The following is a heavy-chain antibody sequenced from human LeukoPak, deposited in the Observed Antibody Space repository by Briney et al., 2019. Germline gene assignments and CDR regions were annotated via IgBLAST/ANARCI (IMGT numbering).Heavy chain of an antibody. CDR3: AREMVTDAFDI. CDR1: GYTFTSHY. CDR2: INPSGGST. Sequence: ASVKVSCKASGYTFTSHYMHWVRQAPGQGLEWMGIINPSGGSTSYAQKFQGRVTMTRDTSTSTVYMELSSLRSEDTAVYYCAREMVTDAFDIWGQGTMVTVSS. J-gene: IGHJ3*02. D-gene: IGHD5-18*01. V-gene: IGHV1-46*01.